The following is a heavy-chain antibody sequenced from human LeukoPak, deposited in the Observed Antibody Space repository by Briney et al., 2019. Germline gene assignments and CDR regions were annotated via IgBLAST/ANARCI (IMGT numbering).Heavy chain of an antibody. CDR2: INHSGNT. CDR3: ARGLRRYSKAFPFDY. D-gene: IGHD5-18*01. CDR1: GGSFSDYY. V-gene: IGHV4-34*01. J-gene: IGHJ4*02. Sequence: KPSETLSLTCAVYGGSFSDYYWSWVRQPPGKGLEWLGEINHSGNTIYNPSLKSRVTISVDTSKNQFSLRLSSVNAADTTVYYCARGLRRYSKAFPFDYWGRGTLVIVSS.